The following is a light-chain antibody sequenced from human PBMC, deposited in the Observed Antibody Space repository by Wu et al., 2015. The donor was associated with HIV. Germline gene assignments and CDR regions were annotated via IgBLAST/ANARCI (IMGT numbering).Light chain of an antibody. Sequence: ENVLTQSPATLSLSPGQRATLSCKSTQTVSASYLAWYQKKPGQSPKLVVYGASKRAANIPDRFGGSGSGTDFILTINRLEPEDFAVYYCQQYGDSPVTFGQGTRL. J-gene: IGKJ5*01. CDR2: GAS. V-gene: IGKV3-20*01. CDR1: QTVSASY. CDR3: QQYGDSPVT.